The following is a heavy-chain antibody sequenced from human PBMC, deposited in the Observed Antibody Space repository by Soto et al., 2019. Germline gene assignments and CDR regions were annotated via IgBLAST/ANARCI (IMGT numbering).Heavy chain of an antibody. CDR3: ARDQFAGRPWWQIGNYY. V-gene: IGHV1-18*01. CDR2: ISAYNGNT. CDR1: GYTFTSYG. Sequence: QVQLVQSGAEVKKPGASVKVSCKASGYTFTSYGISWVRQAPGQGLEWMGWISAYNGNTNYAQKLQGRVTMTTDTSASTAYMELKSMRSDDTAVYFCARDQFAGRPWWQIGNYYWGQGTLVNVSS. J-gene: IGHJ4*02. D-gene: IGHD2-8*02.